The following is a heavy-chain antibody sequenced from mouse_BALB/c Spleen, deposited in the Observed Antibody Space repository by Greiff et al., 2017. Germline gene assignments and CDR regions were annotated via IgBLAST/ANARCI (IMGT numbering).Heavy chain of an antibody. V-gene: IGHV1-9*01. CDR2: ILPGSGST. J-gene: IGHJ2*01. D-gene: IGHD2-1*01. CDR3: ARYGNYRYFDY. CDR1: GYTFSGYW. Sequence: VQLQQSGAELMKPGASVKISCKATGYTFSGYWIEWVKQRPGHGLEWIGEILPGSGSTNYNEKFKGKATFTADTSSNTAYMQLSSLTSEDSAVYYCARYGNYRYFDYWGQGTTLTVSS.